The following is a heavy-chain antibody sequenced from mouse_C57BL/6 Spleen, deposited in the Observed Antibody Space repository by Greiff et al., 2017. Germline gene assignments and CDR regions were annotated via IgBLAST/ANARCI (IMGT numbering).Heavy chain of an antibody. CDR3: ARPYGNYVGWFAY. CDR2: ISGGGGNT. Sequence: EVMLVESGGGLVKPGGSLKLSCAASGFTFSSYTMSWVRQTPETRLEWVATISGGGGNTYYPDSVKGRFTISRDNAKNTLYLQMSSLRSEDTALYYCARPYGNYVGWFAYWGQGTLVTVSA. CDR1: GFTFSSYT. D-gene: IGHD2-1*01. V-gene: IGHV5-9*01. J-gene: IGHJ3*01.